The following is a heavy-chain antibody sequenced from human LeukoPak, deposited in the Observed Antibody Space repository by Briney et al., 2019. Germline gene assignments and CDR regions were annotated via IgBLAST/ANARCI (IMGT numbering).Heavy chain of an antibody. CDR3: AKDYYYDSSGYYYGDAFDI. CDR1: GFTFSAYA. J-gene: IGHJ3*02. Sequence: GGSLRLSCAASGFTFSAYAMAWVRPAPGKGLEWVSPISGSGGTTYSADSVKGRFTISRDNSKNILYLQVNSLRAGDTAVYYCAKDYYYDSSGYYYGDAFDIWGQGTMVTVSS. V-gene: IGHV3-23*01. D-gene: IGHD3-22*01. CDR2: ISGSGGTT.